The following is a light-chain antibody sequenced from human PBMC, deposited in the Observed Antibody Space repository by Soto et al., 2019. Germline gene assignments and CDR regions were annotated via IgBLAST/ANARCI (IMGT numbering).Light chain of an antibody. CDR1: RSNIGSNY. V-gene: IGLV1-47*01. J-gene: IGLJ1*01. CDR2: RNN. CDR3: AAWDDSLSGHYV. Sequence: QSVLTQPPSASGTPGQRVTISCSGSRSNIGSNYVYWYQQLPGTAPKVLIYRNNQRPSGVPDRFSGSKSGASASLAISGVRSEDEGDYYCAAWDDSLSGHYVFGTGTKLPVL.